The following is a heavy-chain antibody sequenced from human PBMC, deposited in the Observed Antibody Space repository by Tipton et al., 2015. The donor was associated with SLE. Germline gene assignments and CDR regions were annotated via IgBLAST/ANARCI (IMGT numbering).Heavy chain of an antibody. D-gene: IGHD1-26*01. J-gene: IGHJ4*02. CDR1: GAFVSGIY. CDR2: IYTSGST. CDR3: ARHFGGSSDY. Sequence: LRLSCSVSGAFVSGIYWGWIRQPPGKGLEWIAYIYTSGSTSYNPSLKSRATISVDTSKNQFSLKLRSVTAADRAVYYCARHFGGSSDYWGEGILVTVSS. V-gene: IGHV4-4*08.